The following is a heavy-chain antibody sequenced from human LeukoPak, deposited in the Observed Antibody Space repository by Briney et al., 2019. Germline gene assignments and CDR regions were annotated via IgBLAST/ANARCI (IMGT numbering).Heavy chain of an antibody. J-gene: IGHJ3*02. CDR1: GYTFTTYA. V-gene: IGHV7-4-1*02. Sequence: WASVKVSCKASGYTFTTYAMNWVRQAPGQGLEWMGWIDTNTGNPSYAQGFTGRFVFSLDTSVSTAYLQISTLKAEDTALYYCARLATFGPASDAFDIWGQGTMVTVSS. D-gene: IGHD3-3*01. CDR2: IDTNTGNP. CDR3: ARLATFGPASDAFDI.